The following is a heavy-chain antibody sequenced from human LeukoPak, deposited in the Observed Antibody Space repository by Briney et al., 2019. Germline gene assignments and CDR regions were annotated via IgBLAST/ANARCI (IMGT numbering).Heavy chain of an antibody. CDR3: TSGRSSGFSY. CDR1: GLTSSGSA. V-gene: IGHV3-73*01. Sequence: GGSPKLSCAASGLTSSGSAIHWVRQASGKGLGWVGRISSKANSYATSYTAWVQSWFTISKDDSKHTAYLQMNSLKAEYTAVCFRTSGRSSGFSYWGQGTLVTVSS. J-gene: IGHJ4*02. CDR2: ISSKANSYAT. D-gene: IGHD6-19*01.